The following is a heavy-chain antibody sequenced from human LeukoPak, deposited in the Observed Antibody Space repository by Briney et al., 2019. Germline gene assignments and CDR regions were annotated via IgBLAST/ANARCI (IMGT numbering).Heavy chain of an antibody. J-gene: IGHJ1*01. D-gene: IGHD3-22*01. CDR3: AYSSDYQQH. Sequence: PSGTLSLTCAVYGGSFSDYYWSWIRQPPGKGLEWIGEINHSGSTNYNPSLKSRVTISVDTSKNQFSLKLSSVTAADTAVYYCAYSSDYQQHWGQGTLVTVSS. V-gene: IGHV4-34*01. CDR2: INHSGST. CDR1: GGSFSDYY.